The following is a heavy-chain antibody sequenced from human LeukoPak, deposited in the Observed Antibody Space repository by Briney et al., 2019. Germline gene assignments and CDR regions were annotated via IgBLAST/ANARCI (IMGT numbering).Heavy chain of an antibody. V-gene: IGHV3-48*04. CDR2: ISSSGSTI. CDR3: AREKWLQLGAFDI. D-gene: IGHD5-24*01. CDR1: GFTFSSYW. J-gene: IGHJ3*02. Sequence: GGSLRLSCAASGFTFSSYWMSWVRQAPGKGLEWVSYISSSGSTIYYADSVKGRLTISRDNAKNSLYLQMNSLRAEDTAVYYCAREKWLQLGAFDIWGQGTMVTVSS.